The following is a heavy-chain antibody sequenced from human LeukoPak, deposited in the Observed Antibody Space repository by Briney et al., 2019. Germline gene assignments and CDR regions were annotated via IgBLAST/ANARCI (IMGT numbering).Heavy chain of an antibody. Sequence: SETLSLTCTVSGGSISSYYWSWIRQPPGKGLEWIGNIYYSGSTNYNPSLKSRVTISVDTSKNQFSLNLSSVTAADTAVYFCARLVDYTNYLQGYGMDVWGQGTTVTVSS. CDR2: IYYSGST. CDR1: GGSISSYY. CDR3: ARLVDYTNYLQGYGMDV. J-gene: IGHJ6*02. V-gene: IGHV4-59*08. D-gene: IGHD4-11*01.